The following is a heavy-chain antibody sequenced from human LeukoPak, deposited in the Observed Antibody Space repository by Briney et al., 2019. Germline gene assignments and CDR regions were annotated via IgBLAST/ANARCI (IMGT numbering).Heavy chain of an antibody. CDR2: MNPNSGNT. Sequence: ASVKVSCKASGYTFTSYDINWVRQATGQGLEWMGWMNPNSGNTGYAQKFQGRVTMTRNTSISTAYMELSSLRSEDTAVYYCARGSYLGIAYCGGDCYSGTDYWGQGTLVTVSS. CDR3: ARGSYLGIAYCGGDCYSGTDY. V-gene: IGHV1-8*01. J-gene: IGHJ4*02. D-gene: IGHD2-21*01. CDR1: GYTFTSYD.